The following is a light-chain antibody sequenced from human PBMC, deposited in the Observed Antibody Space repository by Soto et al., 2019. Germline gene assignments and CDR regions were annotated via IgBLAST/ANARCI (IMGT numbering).Light chain of an antibody. Sequence: QYVLTQPASVSGSPGQSITISCTGTSSDVGGYNYVSWYQQHPGKAPKLMIYEVSNRPSGASNRFSGSKSGNTASLTISGLQAEDEADYYCSSYTSSSTLVFGTGTKVTVL. CDR1: SSDVGGYNY. CDR2: EVS. CDR3: SSYTSSSTLV. J-gene: IGLJ1*01. V-gene: IGLV2-14*01.